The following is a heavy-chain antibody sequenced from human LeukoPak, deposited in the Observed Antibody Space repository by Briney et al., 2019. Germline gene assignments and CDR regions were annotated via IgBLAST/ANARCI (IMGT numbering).Heavy chain of an antibody. CDR2: IHYTGTT. V-gene: IGHV4-59*01. CDR3: ARGAGWYGS. Sequence: SETLSLTCTVSGGSISPNYWSWLRQPPGKGLEWIGYIHYTGTTRYNPSLTGRVTISVDTSKNQFSLKLRSVTATDTAVYYCARGAGWYGSWGQGTLVAVSS. J-gene: IGHJ5*01. CDR1: GGSISPNY.